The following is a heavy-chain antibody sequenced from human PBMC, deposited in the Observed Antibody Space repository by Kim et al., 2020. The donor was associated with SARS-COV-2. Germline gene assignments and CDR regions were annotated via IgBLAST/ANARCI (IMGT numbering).Heavy chain of an antibody. CDR2: ISSEGGSK. V-gene: IGHV3-11*01. CDR1: GFSFSDYY. J-gene: IGHJ5*02. CDR3: VREPAS. Sequence: GGSLRLSCAASGFSFSDYYMNWIRQAPGKGLEWVAYISSEGGSKNYADSVNGRFTISMDNAQKSLSLQMNNLTPEDTAVYYSVREPASWGQGTLVTVSS.